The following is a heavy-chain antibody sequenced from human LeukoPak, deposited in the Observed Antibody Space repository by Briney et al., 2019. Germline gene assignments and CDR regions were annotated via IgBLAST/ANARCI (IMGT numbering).Heavy chain of an antibody. CDR2: FDPEDGAT. D-gene: IGHD3-22*01. CDR3: ARDGTWGRYYYDSTGYDYYFDY. V-gene: IGHV1-24*01. CDR1: GYTLTELS. J-gene: IGHJ4*02. Sequence: GASVKVACKVSGYTLTELSMHWVRQAPGKGLEWMGGFDPEDGATIYAQKFQGRVTMTTDTSTSTAYMELRSLRSDDTAVYYCARDGTWGRYYYDSTGYDYYFDYWGQGTLVTVSS.